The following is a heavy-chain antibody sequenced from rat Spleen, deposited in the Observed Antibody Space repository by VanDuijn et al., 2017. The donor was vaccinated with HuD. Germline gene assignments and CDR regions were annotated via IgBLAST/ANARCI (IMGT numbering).Heavy chain of an antibody. CDR1: GFTFSNAA. CDR3: TAVNEH. Sequence: VQLVESGGGLVRPKESLKISCAASGFTFSNAAMYWVRQAPGKGLELVARIRTKPKSYATYYADSVKGRFTISRDDSKSMVYLQMDNLKTEDTAMYYCTAVNEHWGQGVMVTVSS. CDR2: IRTKPKSYAT. J-gene: IGHJ2*01. V-gene: IGHV10-5*01.